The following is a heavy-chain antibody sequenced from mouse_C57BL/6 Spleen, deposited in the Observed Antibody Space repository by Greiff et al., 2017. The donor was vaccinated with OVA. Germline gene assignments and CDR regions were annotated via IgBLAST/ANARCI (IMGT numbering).Heavy chain of an antibody. Sequence: EVKVVESGGDLVKPGGSLKLSCAASGFTFSSYGMSWVRQTPDKRLEWVATISSGGSYTYYPDSVKGRFTISRDNAKNTLYLQMSSLKSEDTAMYYCARQGELRLPDYWGQGTTLTVSS. CDR2: ISSGGSYT. D-gene: IGHD3-2*02. CDR3: ARQGELRLPDY. CDR1: GFTFSSYG. V-gene: IGHV5-6*01. J-gene: IGHJ2*01.